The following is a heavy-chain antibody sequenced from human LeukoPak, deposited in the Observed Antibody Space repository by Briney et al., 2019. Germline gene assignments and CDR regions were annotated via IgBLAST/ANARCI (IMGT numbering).Heavy chain of an antibody. D-gene: IGHD3-3*01. CDR1: GFIFSSYG. V-gene: IGHV3-30*18. CDR2: ISYDGSNK. CDR3: AKAPSLFYYYGMDV. Sequence: PGGSLRLSCAASGFIFSSYGMHWVRQAPGKGLEWVAVISYDGSNKYYADSVKGRFTISRDNSKNTLYLQMNSLRAEDTAVYYCAKAPSLFYYYGMDVWGQGTTVTVSS. J-gene: IGHJ6*02.